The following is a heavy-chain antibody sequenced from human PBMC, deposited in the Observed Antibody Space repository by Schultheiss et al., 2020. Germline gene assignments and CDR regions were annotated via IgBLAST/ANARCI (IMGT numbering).Heavy chain of an antibody. Sequence: SQTLSLTCTVSGGSISNKYWSWIRQPPGKGLEWIGYINYSGKTNYNPSLKSRVTISVDTSKNQLSLKLSSVTAADTAVYYCARGKKVAGRGWYFDLWGRGTLVTVSS. J-gene: IGHJ2*01. CDR3: ARGKKVAGRGWYFDL. V-gene: IGHV4-59*12. D-gene: IGHD2-15*01. CDR2: INYSGKT. CDR1: GGSISNKY.